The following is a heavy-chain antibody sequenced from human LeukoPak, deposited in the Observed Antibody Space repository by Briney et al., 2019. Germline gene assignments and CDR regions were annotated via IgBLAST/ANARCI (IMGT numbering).Heavy chain of an antibody. Sequence: SVKVSCKASGGTFSSYAISWVRQAPGQGLEWMGRIIPILGIANYAQKFQGRVTNTADKSTSTAYMELSSLRSEDTAVYYCARPKGGGNHPNDYWGQGTLVTVSS. D-gene: IGHD2-15*01. CDR3: ARPKGGGNHPNDY. CDR1: GGTFSSYA. CDR2: IIPILGIA. J-gene: IGHJ4*02. V-gene: IGHV1-69*04.